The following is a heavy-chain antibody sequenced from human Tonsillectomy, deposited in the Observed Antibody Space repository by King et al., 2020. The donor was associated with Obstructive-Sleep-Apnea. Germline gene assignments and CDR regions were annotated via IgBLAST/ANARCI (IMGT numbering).Heavy chain of an antibody. CDR1: GYTFTGYY. V-gene: IGHV1-2*02. D-gene: IGHD3-10*01. Sequence: QLVQSGAEVKKPGASVKVSCKASGYTFTGYYMHWVRQAPGQGLEWMGWINPNSGGTNYAQKFQGRVTMTRDTSISTAYMELSRLRSDDTAVYYCARADMGRGLMYNWFDPWGQGTLVTVSS. CDR3: ARADMGRGLMYNWFDP. CDR2: INPNSGGT. J-gene: IGHJ5*02.